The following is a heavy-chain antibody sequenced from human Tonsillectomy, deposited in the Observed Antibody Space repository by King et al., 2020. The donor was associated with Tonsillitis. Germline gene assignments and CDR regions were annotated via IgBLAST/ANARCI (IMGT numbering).Heavy chain of an antibody. V-gene: IGHV4-34*01. D-gene: IGHD3-22*01. J-gene: IGHJ3*02. CDR3: ARGDDYDTSGFDI. Sequence: VQLQQWGAGLLKPSETLSLTCGVYGGSFSAYYWSWIRQPPGKGLEWIGEINQSGSTNYNPSLKSRVTISVDTSKNQFSLKLSSVTAADTAVYYCARGDDYDTSGFDIWGQGTMVTVSS. CDR2: INQSGST. CDR1: GGSFSAYY.